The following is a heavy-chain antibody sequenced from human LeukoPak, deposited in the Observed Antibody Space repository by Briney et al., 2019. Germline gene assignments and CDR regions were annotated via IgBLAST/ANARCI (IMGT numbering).Heavy chain of an antibody. D-gene: IGHD2-21*01. J-gene: IGHJ4*02. V-gene: IGHV3-7*01. CDR1: GFTFNKFW. CDR2: INPDGSDK. Sequence: GGSLRFSCAASGFTFNKFWMTWARQAPGKGLEWVANINPDGSDKHHVDSVKGRFRISRDNAENSLYLQMDSLRAEDTAVYYCARHLDWAFDYWGQGTLVTVSS. CDR3: ARHLDWAFDY.